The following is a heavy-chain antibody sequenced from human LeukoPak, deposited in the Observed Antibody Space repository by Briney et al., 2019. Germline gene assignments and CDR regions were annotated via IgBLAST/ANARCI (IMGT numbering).Heavy chain of an antibody. CDR3: ARDLDEYSSSSG. CDR2: ISSSSGTI. J-gene: IGHJ4*02. Sequence: GGSLRLSCVASGFTFSSYGMNWVRQAPGKGLEGISYISSSSGTIYYADSVKGRFTISRDNAKNSLYLQMNSLRAEDTAVYYCARDLDEYSSSSGWGQGTLVTVSS. CDR1: GFTFSSYG. D-gene: IGHD6-13*01. V-gene: IGHV3-48*01.